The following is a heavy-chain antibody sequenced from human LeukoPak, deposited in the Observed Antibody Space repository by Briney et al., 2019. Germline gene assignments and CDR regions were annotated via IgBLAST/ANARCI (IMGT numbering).Heavy chain of an antibody. D-gene: IGHD3-3*01. J-gene: IGHJ4*02. CDR2: IWYDGSNK. V-gene: IGHV3-33*01. Sequence: GGSLRLSCAASGFTFSNCGMHWVRQAPGKGLEWVAHIWYDGSNKYYADSVRGRFTISRDNSKNTLYLQMSSLRAEDTAVYYCARDRDYDFFDYWGQGTLVTVSS. CDR1: GFTFSNCG. CDR3: ARDRDYDFFDY.